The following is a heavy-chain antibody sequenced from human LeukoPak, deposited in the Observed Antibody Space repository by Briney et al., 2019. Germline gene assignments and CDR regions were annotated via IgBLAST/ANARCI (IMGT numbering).Heavy chain of an antibody. J-gene: IGHJ4*02. D-gene: IGHD5-18*01. CDR3: ASIGGYSYGDEGNYFDY. Sequence: ASVKVSCKASGGTFSSYAISWVRQAPGQALEWMGRIIPIFGTSNYAQKFQGRVTVTTDATTSTAYMELSSLRSENTAVYYCASIGGYSYGDEGNYFDYWGQGTLVTVSS. V-gene: IGHV1-69*05. CDR1: GGTFSSYA. CDR2: IIPIFGTS.